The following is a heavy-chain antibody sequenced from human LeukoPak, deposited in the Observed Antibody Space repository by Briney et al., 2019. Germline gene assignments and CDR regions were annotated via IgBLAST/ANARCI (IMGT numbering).Heavy chain of an antibody. V-gene: IGHV1-2*06. CDR2: INPNSGGT. J-gene: IGHJ4*02. CDR3: AREHGRLSQNDY. Sequence: ASVKVSCKASGYTFTGYYMHWVRQASGEGLEWMGRINPNSGGTNYAQKFQGRVTMTRDTSISTAYMELSRLRSDDTAVYYCAREHGRLSQNDYWGQGTLVTVSS. D-gene: IGHD1-26*01. CDR1: GYTFTGYY.